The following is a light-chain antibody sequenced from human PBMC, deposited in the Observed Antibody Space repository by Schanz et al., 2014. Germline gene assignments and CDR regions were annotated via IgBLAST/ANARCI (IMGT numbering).Light chain of an antibody. J-gene: IGLJ1*01. CDR1: SSDVGGYNY. V-gene: IGLV2-14*01. Sequence: QSALTQPASVSGSPGQSITISCTGTSSDVGGYNYVSWYQQHPGKAPKLMVYDVSDRPSGVSNRFSGSKSGNTASLTISDLQAEDEADYYCGTWDSSLTAGVFGTGTKLTVL. CDR2: DVS. CDR3: GTWDSSLTAGV.